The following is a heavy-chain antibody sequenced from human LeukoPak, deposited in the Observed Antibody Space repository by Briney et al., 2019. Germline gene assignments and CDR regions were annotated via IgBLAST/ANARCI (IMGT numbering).Heavy chain of an antibody. CDR3: AKSLWFGELFSVSPPQPDY. CDR1: GFTFSSYA. CDR2: ISGSGGST. D-gene: IGHD3-10*01. Sequence: HPGASLRLSCAASGFTFSSYAMSWVRQAPGKGLEWVSAISGSGGSTYYADSVKGRFTISRDNSKNTLYLQMNSLRAEDTAVYYCAKSLWFGELFSVSPPQPDYWGQGTLVTVSS. J-gene: IGHJ4*02. V-gene: IGHV3-23*01.